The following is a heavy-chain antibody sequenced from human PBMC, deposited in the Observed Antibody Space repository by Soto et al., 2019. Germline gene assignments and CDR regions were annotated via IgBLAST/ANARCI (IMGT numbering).Heavy chain of an antibody. J-gene: IGHJ6*02. CDR3: ASGGLDWLLPYYYYYGMDV. D-gene: IGHD3-9*01. V-gene: IGHV4-34*01. Sequence: PSETLSLTCAVYGGSFSGYYWSWIRQPPGKGLEWIGEINHSGSTNYNPSLKSRVTISVDTSKNQFSLKLSSVTAADTAVYYCASGGLDWLLPYYYYYGMDVWGQGTTVTVSS. CDR1: GGSFSGYY. CDR2: INHSGST.